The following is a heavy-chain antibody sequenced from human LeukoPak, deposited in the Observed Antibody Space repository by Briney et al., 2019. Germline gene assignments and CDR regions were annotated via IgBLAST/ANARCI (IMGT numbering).Heavy chain of an antibody. D-gene: IGHD5-18*01. CDR1: GGCFSGYY. J-gene: IGHJ6*02. Sequence: PSETLSLTCAVYGGCFSGYYWSWIRQPPGKGLEWIGEINHSGSTNYNPSLKSRVTISVDTSKNQFSLKLSSVTAADTAVYYCARGGYSYGDYYYYGMDVWGQGTTVTVSS. V-gene: IGHV4-34*01. CDR3: ARGGYSYGDYYYYGMDV. CDR2: INHSGST.